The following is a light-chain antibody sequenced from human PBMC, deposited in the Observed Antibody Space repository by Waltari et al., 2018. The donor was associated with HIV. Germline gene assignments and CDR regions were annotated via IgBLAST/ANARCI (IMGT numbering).Light chain of an antibody. V-gene: IGLV6-57*03. CDR2: EDD. CDR3: QSFDTSNQWI. Sequence: FMLTQPPSVSESPGKTVTISCTRSSGSIASNYVQWDQQRPGSAPTTLIYEDDQRPSGVPDRFSGSIDTSSNSASLTISGLKTEDEADYYCQSFDTSNQWIFGGGTKLTVL. CDR1: SGSIASNY. J-gene: IGLJ2*01.